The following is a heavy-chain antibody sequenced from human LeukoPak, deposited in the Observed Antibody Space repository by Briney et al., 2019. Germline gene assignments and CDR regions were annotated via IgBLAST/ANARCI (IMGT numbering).Heavy chain of an antibody. Sequence: PGGSLRLSCAASGFTFDDYGMSWVRQAPGKGLEWVSGINWNGGSTGYADSVKGRFTISRDNAKNSLYLQMNSLRAEDTALYYCARNGICGGGSCYSSYYYGMDVWGQGTTVTVSS. CDR1: GFTFDDYG. CDR3: ARNGICGGGSCYSSYYYGMDV. J-gene: IGHJ6*02. CDR2: INWNGGST. V-gene: IGHV3-20*04. D-gene: IGHD2-15*01.